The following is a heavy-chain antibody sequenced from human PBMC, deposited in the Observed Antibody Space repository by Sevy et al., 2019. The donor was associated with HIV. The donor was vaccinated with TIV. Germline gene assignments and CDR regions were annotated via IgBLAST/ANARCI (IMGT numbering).Heavy chain of an antibody. CDR1: SYTFSTYG. Sequence: ASVKVSCQASSYTFSTYGITWVRQAPGQGLEWMGWINANNGNTNYAQKFQGRVTMTTDTSSTTAYMELRSLRSDDTAIYYCPRDSMPLVQGLVITPYFYGMDVWGQGTTVTVSS. D-gene: IGHD3-10*01. CDR2: INANNGNT. CDR3: PRDSMPLVQGLVITPYFYGMDV. V-gene: IGHV1-18*01. J-gene: IGHJ6*02.